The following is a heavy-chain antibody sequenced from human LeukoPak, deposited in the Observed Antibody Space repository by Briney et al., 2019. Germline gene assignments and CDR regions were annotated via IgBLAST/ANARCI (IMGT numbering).Heavy chain of an antibody. CDR2: FYHGGST. V-gene: IGHV4-38-2*02. D-gene: IGHD3-10*01. J-gene: IGHJ3*02. CDR3: ARDPIRAFDI. CDR1: GYSISTGYY. Sequence: SETLSLACTVSGYSISTGYYWDWIRQPPGKGLEWIGTFYHGGSTYYNPSLKSRVTISVDTSKNQFSLNLTSVTAADTAVYYCARDPIRAFDIWGQGTMVTVSS.